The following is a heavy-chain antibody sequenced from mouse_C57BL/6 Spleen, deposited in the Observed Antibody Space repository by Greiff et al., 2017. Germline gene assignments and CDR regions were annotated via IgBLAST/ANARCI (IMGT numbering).Heavy chain of an antibody. D-gene: IGHD1-1*01. J-gene: IGHJ4*01. Sequence: VQLQQSGPELVKPGASVKISCKASGYSFTDYNMNWVKQSNGKSLEWIGVINPNYGTTSYNQKFKGKATLTVDQSSSTAYMQLNSLTSEDSAVDYCLYGSSYVLYYAMDYWGQGTSVTVSS. CDR1: GYSFTDYN. V-gene: IGHV1-39*01. CDR2: INPNYGTT. CDR3: LYGSSYVLYYAMDY.